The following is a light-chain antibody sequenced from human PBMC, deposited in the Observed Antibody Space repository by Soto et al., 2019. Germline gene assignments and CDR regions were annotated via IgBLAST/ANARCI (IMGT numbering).Light chain of an antibody. Sequence: QSALTQPASVSGPPGQSITISCTGTSSDVGNYNLVSWYQQHPGKAPKLIIYEGSKWPSGFSNRFSGSKSGNTAPLTISGLPAEDEADYYCCSYAGGNTFVFGAGTKVTVL. CDR2: EGS. V-gene: IGLV2-23*03. CDR3: CSYAGGNTFV. J-gene: IGLJ1*01. CDR1: SSDVGNYNL.